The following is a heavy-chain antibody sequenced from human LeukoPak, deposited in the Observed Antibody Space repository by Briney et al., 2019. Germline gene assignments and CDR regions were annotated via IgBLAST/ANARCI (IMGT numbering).Heavy chain of an antibody. CDR3: ARASSSGYRGADF. CDR1: GFTFSSYW. CDR2: IKQDGSEK. Sequence: PGGSLRLSCVASGFTFSSYWMSWVRQAPGKGLVWVANIKQDGSEKYYVDSVKGRFTISRDNAKNSLYLQMNSLRAEDTAVYYCARASSSGYRGADFWGQGTLVTVSS. V-gene: IGHV3-7*01. J-gene: IGHJ4*02. D-gene: IGHD3-22*01.